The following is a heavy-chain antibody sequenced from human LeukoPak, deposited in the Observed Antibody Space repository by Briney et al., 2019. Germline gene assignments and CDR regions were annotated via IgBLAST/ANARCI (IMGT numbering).Heavy chain of an antibody. Sequence: GGSLRLSCAASGFTLSSYAMHWVRQAPGKGLGWVAVISYDGSNKYYADSVKGRFTISRDNSKNTLYLQMNSLRAEDTAVYYCARDRALEYYGMDVWGKGTTVTVSS. V-gene: IGHV3-30*04. CDR1: GFTLSSYA. CDR3: ARDRALEYYGMDV. D-gene: IGHD3-3*01. J-gene: IGHJ6*04. CDR2: ISYDGSNK.